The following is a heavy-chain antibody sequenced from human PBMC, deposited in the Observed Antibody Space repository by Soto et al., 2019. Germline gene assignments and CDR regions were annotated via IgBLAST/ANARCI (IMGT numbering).Heavy chain of an antibody. CDR2: IYYSGST. V-gene: IGHV4-59*01. CDR3: ARDWPSGVTRPGAFDI. D-gene: IGHD1-26*01. CDR1: GGSLSSYY. Sequence: SETLSLTCTVSGGSLSSYYWSWIRQPPGKGLEWIGYIYYSGSTNYNPSLKSRVTISVDTSKNQFSLKLSSVTAADTAVYYCARDWPSGVTRPGAFDIWGQGTMVTVSS. J-gene: IGHJ3*02.